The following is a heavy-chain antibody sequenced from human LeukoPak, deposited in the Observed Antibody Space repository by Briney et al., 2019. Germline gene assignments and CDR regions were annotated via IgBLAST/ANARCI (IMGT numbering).Heavy chain of an antibody. CDR1: GYTFTGYY. Sequence: ASVKVSCKASGYTFTGYYMHWVRQAPGQGLEWMGWINPNSGVTKYAQKFQGRVAMTRDTSISIAYLELNRLSSDDSAVFCCARQADNNWFDSWGQGTLVTVSS. V-gene: IGHV1-2*02. CDR2: INPNSGVT. J-gene: IGHJ5*01. CDR3: ARQADNNWFDS. D-gene: IGHD2-15*01.